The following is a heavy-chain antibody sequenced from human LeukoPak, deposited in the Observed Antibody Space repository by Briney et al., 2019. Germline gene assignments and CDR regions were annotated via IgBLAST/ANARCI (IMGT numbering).Heavy chain of an antibody. Sequence: SETLSLTCTVSGGSISSGGYYWSWIRQHPGKGLEWIGYIYYSGSTYYNPSLKSRVTISVDTSKNQFSLKLSSVTAADTAVYYCARGTEMATGLRDWGQGTLVTVSS. CDR3: ARGTEMATGLRD. CDR1: GGSISSGGYY. V-gene: IGHV4-31*03. J-gene: IGHJ4*02. D-gene: IGHD5-24*01. CDR2: IYYSGST.